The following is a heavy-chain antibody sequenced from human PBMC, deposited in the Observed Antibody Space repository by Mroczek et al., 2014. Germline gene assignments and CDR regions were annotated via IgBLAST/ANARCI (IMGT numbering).Heavy chain of an antibody. J-gene: IGHJ6*03. CDR2: IYYSGST. Sequence: QVQLQQWGPGLVKPSQTLSLTCTVSGGSISSGDYYWSWIRQPPGKGLEWIGYIYYSGSTYYNPSLKSRVTISVDTSKNQFSLKLSSVTAADTAVYYCAGHCSGGSCYSPSYYYYYMDVWGKGTTVTVS. D-gene: IGHD2-15*01. V-gene: IGHV4-30-4*01. CDR3: AGHCSGGSCYSPSYYYYYMDV. CDR1: GGSISSGDYY.